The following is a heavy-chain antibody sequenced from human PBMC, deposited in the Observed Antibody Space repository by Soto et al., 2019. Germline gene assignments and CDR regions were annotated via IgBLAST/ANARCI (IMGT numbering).Heavy chain of an antibody. CDR3: ARDRDLAVPAAVIYFDS. J-gene: IGHJ4*02. CDR2: IKRDGSEK. Sequence: VGSLRLSCAASGFSISDYWMSWVRQAPGKGLEWVANIKRDGSEKYYVDSVKGRFTISRDNAKNSLYLQMNSLRADDTAVYYCARDRDLAVPAAVIYFDSWGQGTLVTVSS. D-gene: IGHD2-2*01. V-gene: IGHV3-7*01. CDR1: GFSISDYW.